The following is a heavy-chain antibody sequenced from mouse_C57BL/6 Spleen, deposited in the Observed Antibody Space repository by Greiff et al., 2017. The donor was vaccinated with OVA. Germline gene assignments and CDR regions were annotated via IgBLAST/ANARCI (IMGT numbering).Heavy chain of an antibody. D-gene: IGHD2-4*01. CDR1: GYTFTNYW. V-gene: IGHV1-63*01. CDR3: ARKGDYEDAMDY. Sequence: VKLQESGAELVRPGTSVKMSCKASGYTFTNYWIGWAKQRPGHGLEWIGDIYPGGGYTNYNEKFKGKATLTADKSSSTAYMQFSSLTSEDSAIYYCARKGDYEDAMDYWGQGTSVTVSS. J-gene: IGHJ4*01. CDR2: IYPGGGYT.